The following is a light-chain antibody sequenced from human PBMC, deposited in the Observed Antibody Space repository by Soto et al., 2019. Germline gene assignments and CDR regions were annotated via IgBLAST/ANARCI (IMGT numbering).Light chain of an antibody. Sequence: EIVLTQSPAILSLSPGERATLSCRASQSVGDYLGWYQQKPGQAPRLLIYDASQRATGVPARFSARGSGTAFTLTISRLEPEDFAVYYCQQYGTSPLTFGQGTNLEIK. J-gene: IGKJ2*01. CDR2: DAS. CDR3: QQYGTSPLT. V-gene: IGKV3-20*01. CDR1: QSVGDY.